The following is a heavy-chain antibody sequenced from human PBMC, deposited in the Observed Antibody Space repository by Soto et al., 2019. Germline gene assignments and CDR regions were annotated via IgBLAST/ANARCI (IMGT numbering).Heavy chain of an antibody. D-gene: IGHD3-3*01. J-gene: IGHJ6*03. Sequence: ASVKVSSTSSGYTFSISDITWVRQATGQGLEWMGWMNPNSGNTGYAQKFQGRVTMTRNTSISTAYMELSSLRSEDTAVYYCARGPFTGSLAWLLVAYYYYYYMDVWGQGTTVTVS. CDR2: MNPNSGNT. V-gene: IGHV1-8*02. CDR1: GYTFSISD. CDR3: ARGPFTGSLAWLLVAYYYYYYMDV.